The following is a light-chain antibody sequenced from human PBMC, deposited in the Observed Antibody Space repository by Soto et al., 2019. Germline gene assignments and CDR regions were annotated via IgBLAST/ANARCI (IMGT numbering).Light chain of an antibody. J-gene: IGKJ1*01. Sequence: AIQMTQSVSSLSASVGDRVTITCRASQSIRNDLGWYQQKPGKAPKLLIYAASSLQSGVPSRFSGSGSGTDVTLTISSLQPEDFASYYCLQDYNYPRTFGQGTKVEIK. V-gene: IGKV1-6*01. CDR2: AAS. CDR1: QSIRND. CDR3: LQDYNYPRT.